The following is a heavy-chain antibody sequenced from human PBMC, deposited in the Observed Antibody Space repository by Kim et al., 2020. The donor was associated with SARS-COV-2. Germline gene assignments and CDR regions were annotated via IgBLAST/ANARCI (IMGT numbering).Heavy chain of an antibody. CDR2: INHSGST. Sequence: SETLSLTCAVHGGSFSGYYWSWIRQPPGKGLEWIGEINHSGSTNYNPSLKSRVTISVDTSKNQFSLKLSSVTAADTAVYYCARRGPAVAGTLRATRSFDYWGQGTLVTVSS. V-gene: IGHV4-34*01. J-gene: IGHJ4*02. CDR1: GGSFSGYY. D-gene: IGHD6-19*01. CDR3: ARRGPAVAGTLRATRSFDY.